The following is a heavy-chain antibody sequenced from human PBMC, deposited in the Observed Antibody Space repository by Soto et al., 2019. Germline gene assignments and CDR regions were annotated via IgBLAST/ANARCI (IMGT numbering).Heavy chain of an antibody. J-gene: IGHJ4*02. D-gene: IGHD2-15*01. CDR1: GGSISSGGYS. Sequence: QLRLQESGSGLVKPSQTLTLTCAVSGGSISSGGYSWSWIRQPSGKGLEWIGYIYHSGSTYYNPSLKSRVTISVDRSKNQFSLKLSSVTAADTAVYYCARGQVGAAQHWGQGTLVTVSS. CDR3: ARGQVGAAQH. CDR2: IYHSGST. V-gene: IGHV4-30-2*01.